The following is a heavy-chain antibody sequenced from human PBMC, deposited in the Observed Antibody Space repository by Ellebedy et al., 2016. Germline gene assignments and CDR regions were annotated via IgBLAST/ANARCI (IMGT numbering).Heavy chain of an antibody. D-gene: IGHD3-22*01. J-gene: IGHJ4*02. CDR2: INAGNGNT. Sequence: ASVKVSCKASGYTFTSYAMHWVRQAPGQRLEWMGWINAGNGNTKYSPKFQGRVTITRDTSASTAYIELNSLKSEDTAMYYCARTLTYHYDSSDYYPFDYWGQGTLVTVSS. CDR1: GYTFTSYA. CDR3: ARTLTYHYDSSDYYPFDY. V-gene: IGHV1-3*01.